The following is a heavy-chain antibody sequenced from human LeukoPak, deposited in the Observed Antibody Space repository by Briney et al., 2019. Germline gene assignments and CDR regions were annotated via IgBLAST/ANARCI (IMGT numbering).Heavy chain of an antibody. CDR2: ISSSGTTI. CDR1: GFSFSGYY. D-gene: IGHD6-19*01. V-gene: IGHV3-11*04. Sequence: GSLRLSCEVSGFSFSGYYMNWLRQAPGKGLEWISDISSSGTTIKYADSVKGRFTTSRDNAKNSLYLQMNSLRAEDSAVYYCAIGSSAWYYFDNWGQGTLVTVSS. CDR3: AIGSSAWYYFDN. J-gene: IGHJ4*02.